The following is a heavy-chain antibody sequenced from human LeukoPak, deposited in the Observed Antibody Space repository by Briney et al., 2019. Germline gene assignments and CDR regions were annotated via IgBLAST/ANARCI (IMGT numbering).Heavy chain of an antibody. D-gene: IGHD3-10*01. CDR1: GISLSNYA. Sequence: GGSLRLSCVVSGISLSNYAMTWVRQAPGKGLEWVSYISERGGSTTYADSVKGRFTISRDASLNTLYLQMNNLRAEDTAVYFCAKRGVVIRGILVIGYHQEAYHYDFWGQGVLVTVSS. CDR2: ISERGGST. V-gene: IGHV3-23*01. J-gene: IGHJ4*02. CDR3: AKRGVVIRGILVIGYHQEAYHYDF.